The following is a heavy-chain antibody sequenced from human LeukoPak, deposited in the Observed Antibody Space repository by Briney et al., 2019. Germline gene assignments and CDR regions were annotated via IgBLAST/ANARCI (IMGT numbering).Heavy chain of an antibody. CDR3: ARVRYGELDV. Sequence: QAGGSLRLSCAASGFTFSSYAMSWVRQAPGKGLEWVSSMSGSGGSTYYADSVKGRLTISRDDSKNTLYLQMNSLRAEDTAVYYCARVRYGELDVWGQGTTVTVSS. J-gene: IGHJ6*02. CDR1: GFTFSSYA. D-gene: IGHD4-17*01. V-gene: IGHV3-23*01. CDR2: MSGSGGST.